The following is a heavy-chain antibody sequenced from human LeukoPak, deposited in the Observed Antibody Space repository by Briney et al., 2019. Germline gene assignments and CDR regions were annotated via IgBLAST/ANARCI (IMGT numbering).Heavy chain of an antibody. CDR1: GFTFSIYS. Sequence: VGALRVSCAVSGFTFSIYSMNCVRQAPIKKLDRLSSMCSSSNYIYCADSVKGRFTISRDNVEISLNMQLNSLRGRDTVMYYCARDRGYSDPWGQGALVPVSS. CDR3: ARDRGYSDP. D-gene: IGHD2-15*01. CDR2: MCSSSNYI. V-gene: IGHV3-21*04. J-gene: IGHJ5*02.